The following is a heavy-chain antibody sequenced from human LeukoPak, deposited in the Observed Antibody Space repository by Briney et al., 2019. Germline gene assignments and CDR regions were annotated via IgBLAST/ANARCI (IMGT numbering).Heavy chain of an antibody. V-gene: IGHV4-4*09. Sequence: SETLSLTCTVTGGSISSYYWSWIRQPPRKGLEWIGYIYTSGSTNYNPSLKSRVTISVDTSKNQFSLKLSSVTAADTAVYYCARLSGSYYSVENNWFDPWGQGTLVTASS. D-gene: IGHD1-26*01. J-gene: IGHJ5*02. CDR3: ARLSGSYYSVENNWFDP. CDR2: IYTSGST. CDR1: GGSISSYY.